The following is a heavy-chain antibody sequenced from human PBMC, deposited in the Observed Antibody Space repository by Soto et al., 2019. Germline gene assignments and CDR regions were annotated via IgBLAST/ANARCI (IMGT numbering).Heavy chain of an antibody. V-gene: IGHV3-7*01. J-gene: IGHJ6*02. CDR2: VKYDGSQT. CDR1: GFTFSSYG. CDR3: TRDFQGTLAYVMDV. D-gene: IGHD1-1*01. Sequence: PGGSLRLSGADSGFTFSSYGMSWVRQAPGQGLEWVANVKYDGSQTYYVGSVKGRFTISRDNAKNSLYLQMNSLRAEDTAVYYCTRDFQGTLAYVMDVWGQGTTVTVSS.